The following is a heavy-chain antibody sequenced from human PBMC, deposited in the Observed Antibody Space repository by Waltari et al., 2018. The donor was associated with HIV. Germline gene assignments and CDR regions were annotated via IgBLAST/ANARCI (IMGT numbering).Heavy chain of an antibody. D-gene: IGHD3-3*01. V-gene: IGHV4-59*01. CDR1: GGSITNYY. J-gene: IGHJ6*03. CDR3: ARGQRLFEWSTGYYYYYYMDV. CDR2: IYYSGNN. Sequence: QVQLQESGPGLVKPSETLSLTCTVPGGSITNYYWRWIRQPPGKGLEWIGYIYYSGNNNYNPTLKSRVTIAVATSKIQFYLQLTSVAAADRDVYYCARGQRLFEWSTGYYYYYYMDVWGKGTTVTVSS.